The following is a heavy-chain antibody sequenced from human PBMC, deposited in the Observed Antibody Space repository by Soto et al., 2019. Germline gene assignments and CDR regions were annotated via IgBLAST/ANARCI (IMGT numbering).Heavy chain of an antibody. V-gene: IGHV2-5*02. D-gene: IGHD1-26*01. CDR1: GFSLSTSGVG. CDR3: AHSRAIGGPIWVNWFDP. J-gene: IGHJ5*02. CDR2: IYWDDDK. Sequence: SGPTLVNPTQTLTLTCTFSGFSLSTSGVGVGWIRQPPGKALEWLALIYWDDDKRYSPSLKSRLTITKDTSKNQVVLTMTNMDPVDTATYYCAHSRAIGGPIWVNWFDPWGQGTLVTVSS.